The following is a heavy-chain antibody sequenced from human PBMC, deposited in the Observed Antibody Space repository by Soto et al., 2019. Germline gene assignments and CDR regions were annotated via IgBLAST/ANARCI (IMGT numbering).Heavy chain of an antibody. D-gene: IGHD2-15*01. V-gene: IGHV1-69*06. J-gene: IGHJ5*02. Sequence: ASVKVSCKTSGGTFSTYTFSWVRQAPGQGLEWMGRIIPIFGTSYYAQKFQGRVTITAGKSTGTGYMELGSLRSDDTAVYFCARGLEWRGYCLGKPTWFAPLSQGTLVTLSS. CDR3: ARGLEWRGYCLGKPTWFAP. CDR2: IIPIFGTS. CDR1: GGTFSTYT.